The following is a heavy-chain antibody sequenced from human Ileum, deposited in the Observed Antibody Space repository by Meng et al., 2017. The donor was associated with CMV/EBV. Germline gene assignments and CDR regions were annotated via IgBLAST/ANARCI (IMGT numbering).Heavy chain of an antibody. CDR1: GDSISSSTYY. J-gene: IGHJ1*01. V-gene: IGHV4-39*07. D-gene: IGHD1-1*01. CDR3: ARNRKTGTFAEYFQH. CDR2: LCYSGDT. Sequence: SETLSLTCTVSGDSISSSTYYWGWIRQPPGKGLEWIGNLCYSGDTYYNPSLKSRVTISVDTSKNQFSLKLSSVTAADTAVYYCARNRKTGTFAEYFQHWGQGTLVTVSS.